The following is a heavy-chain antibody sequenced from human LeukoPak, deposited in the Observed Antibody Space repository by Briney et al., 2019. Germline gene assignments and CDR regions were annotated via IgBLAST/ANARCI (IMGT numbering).Heavy chain of an antibody. CDR1: GGSISSGDYY. Sequence: SQTLSLTCTVSGGSISSGDYYWSWIRQPPGKGLEWIGYIYYSGSTYYNPSLKSRVTISVDTSKNQFSLKLSSVTAADTAVYYCARQIRRTGYFDYWGQGTLVTVSS. J-gene: IGHJ4*02. CDR3: ARQIRRTGYFDY. CDR2: IYYSGST. D-gene: IGHD1-1*01. V-gene: IGHV4-30-4*01.